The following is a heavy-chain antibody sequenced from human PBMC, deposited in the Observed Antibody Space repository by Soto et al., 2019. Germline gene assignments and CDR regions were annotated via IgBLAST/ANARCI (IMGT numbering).Heavy chain of an antibody. CDR2: IFYSGST. J-gene: IGHJ5*02. V-gene: IGHV4-39*01. Sequence: SETLSLTCSASGGSISTSRSYWAWIRQPPGKGLEWLANIFYSGSTFYNPSLASRVSVSVDTSKNEFSLKLRSVTAADTAVYYCASQQTTGNPDLWFDPGGQGPLVTVS. CDR1: GGSISTSRSY. D-gene: IGHD1-1*01. CDR3: ASQQTTGNPDLWFDP.